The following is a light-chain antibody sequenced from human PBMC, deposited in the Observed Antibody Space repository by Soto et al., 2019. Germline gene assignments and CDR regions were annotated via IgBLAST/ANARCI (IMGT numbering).Light chain of an antibody. Sequence: EIVLTQSPAILSLSPGERATLSCRASQSVGRYLGWYQQKPGQAPSLLIYDASNRATGVPARFSGSGSGTDFTLTISSLESEDFAVYYCQHRNNWPWTLGQGTRVEIK. CDR3: QHRNNWPWT. CDR2: DAS. V-gene: IGKV3-11*01. CDR1: QSVGRY. J-gene: IGKJ1*01.